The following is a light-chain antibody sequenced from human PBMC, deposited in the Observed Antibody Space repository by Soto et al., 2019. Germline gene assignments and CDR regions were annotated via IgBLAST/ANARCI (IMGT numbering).Light chain of an antibody. Sequence: DIVLTQSPGTLSLSPGERATLSCRASQSVNSDVAWYQQKVGQTPRLLIHGASTRATVVAARFSGSGSGTEFTLTISGLQSEDFATYYCQQYNNWPVTFGGGTKVDIK. CDR3: QQYNNWPVT. CDR1: QSVNSD. CDR2: GAS. V-gene: IGKV3D-15*01. J-gene: IGKJ4*01.